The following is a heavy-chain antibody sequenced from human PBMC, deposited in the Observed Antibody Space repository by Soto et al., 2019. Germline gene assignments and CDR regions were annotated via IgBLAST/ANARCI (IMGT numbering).Heavy chain of an antibody. CDR2: IYYSGST. D-gene: IGHD3-22*01. Sequence: SETLSLTCTVSGGSISSGGYYWSWIRQHPGKGLEWIGYIYYSGSTYYNPSLKSRVTISVDTSKNQFSLKLSSVTAADTAVYYCARSYYDSSGTHDYWGQGTLVTVSS. CDR1: GGSISSGGYY. V-gene: IGHV4-31*03. J-gene: IGHJ4*02. CDR3: ARSYYDSSGTHDY.